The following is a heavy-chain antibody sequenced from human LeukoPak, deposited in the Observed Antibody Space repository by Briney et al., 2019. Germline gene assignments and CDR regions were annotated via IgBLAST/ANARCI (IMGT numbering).Heavy chain of an antibody. Sequence: GGSLRLSCAASGFIFSTYDMHWVRQAPGKGLEWVAVIWYDGSNKYYADSVKGRFTISRDNSKNTLYLQMNSLRAEDTAVYYCARDQRVGYFDYWGQGTLVTVSS. CDR3: ARDQRVGYFDY. CDR1: GFIFSTYD. CDR2: IWYDGSNK. D-gene: IGHD3-10*01. J-gene: IGHJ4*02. V-gene: IGHV3-33*08.